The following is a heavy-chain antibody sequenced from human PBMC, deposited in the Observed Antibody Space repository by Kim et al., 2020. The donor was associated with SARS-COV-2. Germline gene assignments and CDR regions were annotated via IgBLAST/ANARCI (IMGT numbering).Heavy chain of an antibody. J-gene: IGHJ6*03. CDR2: IKTKSDGGTT. CDR3: IREIGAGYRDYYMDV. CDR1: GFTFSNAF. D-gene: IGHD5-12*01. V-gene: IGHV3-15*01. Sequence: GGSLRLSCAASGFTFSNAFMSWVRQAPGKGLEWVGQIKTKSDGGTTDFAAPLKGRFTISRDDSWITVYLQMNSMRAGDTGVYYCIREIGAGYRDYYMDVWGKGTTVTVSS.